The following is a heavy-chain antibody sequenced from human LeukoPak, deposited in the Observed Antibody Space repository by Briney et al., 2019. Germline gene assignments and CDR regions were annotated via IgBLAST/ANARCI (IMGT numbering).Heavy chain of an antibody. V-gene: IGHV1-2*02. CDR1: GYTFTGYY. CDR2: INPNSGGT. CDR3: ARTRGGYSYGYPGYFQY. J-gene: IGHJ1*01. D-gene: IGHD5-18*01. Sequence: ASVKVSCKASGYTFTGYYMHWVRQAPGQGLEWMGWINPNSGGTNYAQKFQGRVTMTRDTSITTAYMELSRLTSDDTAVYYCARTRGGYSYGYPGYFQYWGQGTLVTVSS.